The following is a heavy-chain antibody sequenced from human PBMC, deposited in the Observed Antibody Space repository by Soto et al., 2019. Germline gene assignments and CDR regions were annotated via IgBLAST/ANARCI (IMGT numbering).Heavy chain of an antibody. J-gene: IGHJ6*03. V-gene: IGHV3-23*01. D-gene: IGHD3-9*01. CDR2: ISGSGGST. CDR3: AKASDILTGYPPNYYYYMDV. Sequence: PGGSLRLSCAASGFTFSSYAMSWVRQAPGKGLEWVSAISGSGGSTYYADSVKGRFTISRDNSKNTLYLQMNSLRAEDTAVYYCAKASDILTGYPPNYYYYMDVWGKGTTVTVSS. CDR1: GFTFSSYA.